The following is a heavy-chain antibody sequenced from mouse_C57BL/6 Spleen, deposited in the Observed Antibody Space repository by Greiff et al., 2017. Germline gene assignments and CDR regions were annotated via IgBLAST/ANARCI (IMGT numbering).Heavy chain of an antibody. D-gene: IGHD2-4*01. CDR2: IRNKANGYTT. J-gene: IGHJ4*01. V-gene: IGHV7-3*01. Sequence: EVQVVESGGGLVQPGGSLSLSCAASGFTFTDYYMSWVRQPPGKALEWLGFIRNKANGYTTEYSASVKGRFTISRDNSQSILYLQMNALRAEDSATYYCARYDYDAGYYAMDYWGQGTSVTVSS. CDR1: GFTFTDYY. CDR3: ARYDYDAGYYAMDY.